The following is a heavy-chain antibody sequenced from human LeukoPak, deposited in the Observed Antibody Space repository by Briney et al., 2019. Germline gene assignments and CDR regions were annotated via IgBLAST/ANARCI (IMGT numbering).Heavy chain of an antibody. CDR1: GYTFNRNV. J-gene: IGHJ4*02. D-gene: IGHD1-26*01. CDR3: ARQSGNYYMIDY. Sequence: ASVKVSCKASGYTFNRNVFRWVRQAPGQGLEWVGWINAYNGNTNYAPKLQDRVTMTTDTSTSTAYMELRSLRSDDTAVYYCARQSGNYYMIDYWGQGTLVTVSS. V-gene: IGHV1-18*01. CDR2: INAYNGNT.